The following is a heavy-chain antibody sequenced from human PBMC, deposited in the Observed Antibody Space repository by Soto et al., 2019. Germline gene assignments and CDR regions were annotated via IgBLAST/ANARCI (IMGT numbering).Heavy chain of an antibody. CDR2: IIPIFGTA. Sequence: QVQLVQSGAEVKKPGSSVKVSCKASGGTFSSYAISWVRQAPGQGLEWMGGIIPIFGTANYAQKFQGRVTITADESTSTAYMELSSLRSEDTAVYYCARGGDTMIKVGYYYYYGMDVWGQGTTVTVSS. CDR3: ARGGDTMIKVGYYYYYGMDV. CDR1: GGTFSSYA. D-gene: IGHD3-22*01. V-gene: IGHV1-69*01. J-gene: IGHJ6*02.